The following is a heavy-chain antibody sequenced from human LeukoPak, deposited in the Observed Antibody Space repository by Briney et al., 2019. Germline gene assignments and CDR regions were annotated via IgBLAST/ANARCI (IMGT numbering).Heavy chain of an antibody. V-gene: IGHV4-59*01. J-gene: IGHJ2*01. CDR1: GGSISSYY. CDR2: IYYSGST. CDR3: ARSFLGDWYFDL. D-gene: IGHD1-26*01. Sequence: SETLSLTYTVSGGSISSYYWSWIRQPPGMGLEWIGCIYYSGSTNYNPSLKSRVTISVDTPKDQFSLRLTSVTAADTAVYYCARSFLGDWYFDLWGRGTLVTVSS.